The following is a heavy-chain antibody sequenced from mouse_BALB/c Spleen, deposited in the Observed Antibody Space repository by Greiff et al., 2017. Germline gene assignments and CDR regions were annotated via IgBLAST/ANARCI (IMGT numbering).Heavy chain of an antibody. Sequence: VHVKQSGPELVKPGASVKISCKASGYTFTDYKMHWVKQSHGKSLEWIGYIYPYNGGTGYNQKFKSKATLTVDNSSSTAYMELRSLTSEDSAVYYCARDYDYDWFAYWGQGTLVTVSA. CDR3: ARDYDYDWFAY. D-gene: IGHD2-4*01. CDR1: GYTFTDYK. V-gene: IGHV1S29*02. CDR2: IYPYNGGT. J-gene: IGHJ3*01.